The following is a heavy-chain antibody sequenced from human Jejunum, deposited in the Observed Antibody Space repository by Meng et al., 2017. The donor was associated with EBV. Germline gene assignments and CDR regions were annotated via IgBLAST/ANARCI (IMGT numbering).Heavy chain of an antibody. CDR3: ARGYRDY. V-gene: IGHV3-74*01. D-gene: IGHD5-18*01. Sequence: VQLVESGGGLVQPGWSLRLSCAASGFTFSDYWMHWVRQAPGKGLVWVSRIKNDGTDPYYADSVKGRFTVSRDNAKNTLYLQMNSLRAEDTAIYYCARGYRDYWGRGTLVTVSS. CDR2: IKNDGTDP. J-gene: IGHJ4*02. CDR1: GFTFSDYW.